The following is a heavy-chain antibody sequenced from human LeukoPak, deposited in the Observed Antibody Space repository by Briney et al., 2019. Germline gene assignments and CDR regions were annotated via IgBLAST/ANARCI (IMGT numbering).Heavy chain of an antibody. D-gene: IGHD3-9*01. CDR1: LGSISGYY. CDR3: ARDHYDILTGYYRSHYNWFDP. Sequence: SETLSLTCTVSLGSISGYYWSWIRQPPGKGLEWIGYIYYSGSTNYNPSLKSRVTISVDTSKNQFSLKLSSVTAADTAVYYCARDHYDILTGYYRSHYNWFDPWGQGTLVTVSS. J-gene: IGHJ5*02. V-gene: IGHV4-59*01. CDR2: IYYSGST.